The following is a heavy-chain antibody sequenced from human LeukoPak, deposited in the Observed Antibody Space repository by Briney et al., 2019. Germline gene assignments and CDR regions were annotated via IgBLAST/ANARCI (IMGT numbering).Heavy chain of an antibody. J-gene: IGHJ4*02. CDR3: ASGSGSYTWRFDY. CDR1: GYTFTTYY. V-gene: IGHV1-69*05. CDR2: IIPIFGTA. Sequence: ASVKVSCKASGYTFTTYYMYRGRQAPGQGLEWMGVIIPIFGTANYAQKFQGRVTITTDESTSTAYMELSSMRSADTAVYYCASGSGSYTWRFDYWGQGTLVTVSS. D-gene: IGHD1-26*01.